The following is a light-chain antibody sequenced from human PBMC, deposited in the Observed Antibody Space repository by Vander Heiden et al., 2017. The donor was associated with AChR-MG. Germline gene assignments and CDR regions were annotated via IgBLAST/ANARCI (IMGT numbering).Light chain of an antibody. V-gene: IGKV1-39*01. CDR1: QSISSY. CDR2: TAS. Sequence: DIQMTQSPSSLSASVGDRVTITCRASQSISSYLNWYQQKPGRAPKLLIHTASTLQSGVPSRFSGSGSGTHFTLTITSLQPEDFASYYCQQSFGTLWTFGQGTKVDIK. J-gene: IGKJ1*01. CDR3: QQSFGTLWT.